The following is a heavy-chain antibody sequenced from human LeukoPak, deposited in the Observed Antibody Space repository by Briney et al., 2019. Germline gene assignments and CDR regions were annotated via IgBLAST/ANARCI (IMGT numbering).Heavy chain of an antibody. CDR2: ISSSGSTL. Sequence: GGSLRLSRAASGFTFSDYYISWLRQAPGKGREWVSYISSSGSTLYYADSVKGRFTISRDNAKNSLYLQMNSLRAEDTAVYYCAGSSSSGLVGYWGQGTLVTVSS. V-gene: IGHV3-11*04. CDR3: AGSSSSGLVGY. J-gene: IGHJ4*02. CDR1: GFTFSDYY. D-gene: IGHD6-6*01.